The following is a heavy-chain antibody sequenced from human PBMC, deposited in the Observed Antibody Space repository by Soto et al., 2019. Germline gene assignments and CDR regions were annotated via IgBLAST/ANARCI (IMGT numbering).Heavy chain of an antibody. J-gene: IGHJ6*02. D-gene: IGHD6-19*01. V-gene: IGHV3-23*01. CDR3: AKDRIAVAGTHSYYYYYGMDV. Sequence: PGGSLRLSCEVSGFSLSGYGMHWVRQAPGKGLEWVSAISGSGGSTYYADSVKGRFTISRDNSKNTLYLQMNSLRAGDTAVYYCAKDRIAVAGTHSYYYYYGMDVWGQGTTVTVSS. CDR1: GFSLSGYG. CDR2: ISGSGGST.